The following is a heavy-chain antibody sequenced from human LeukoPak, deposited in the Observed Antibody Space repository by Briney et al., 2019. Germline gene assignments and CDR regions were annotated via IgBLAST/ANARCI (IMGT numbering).Heavy chain of an antibody. J-gene: IGHJ4*02. CDR3: ARVQKSRKSVASAVDC. CDR2: ISISSNYI. D-gene: IGHD5-12*01. V-gene: IGHV3-21*01. Sequence: GGSLRLSCAASGFTFSRYSMNWVRQAPGKGLEWVSSISISSNYIYYPDSLKGRFTISRDNAKNSLYLQMNSLRAEDTAVYYCARVQKSRKSVASAVDCWGQGTVVIVSS. CDR1: GFTFSRYS.